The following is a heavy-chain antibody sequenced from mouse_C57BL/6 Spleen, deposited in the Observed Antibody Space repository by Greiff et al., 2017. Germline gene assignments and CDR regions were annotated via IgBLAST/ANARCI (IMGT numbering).Heavy chain of an antibody. Sequence: EVQLQESGPELVKPGASVKIPCKASGYTFTDYNMDWVKQSHGKSLEWIGNINPNNGGTIYNQKFKGKATLTVDKSSSTAYMELRSLTSEDTAGYYGARGGVRGRYFDVWGTGTTVTVSS. CDR1: GYTFTDYN. V-gene: IGHV1-18*01. J-gene: IGHJ1*03. CDR2: INPNNGGT. D-gene: IGHD5-1*01. CDR3: ARGGVRGRYFDV.